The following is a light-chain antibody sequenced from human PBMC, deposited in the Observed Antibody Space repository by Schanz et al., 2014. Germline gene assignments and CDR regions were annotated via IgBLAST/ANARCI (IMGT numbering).Light chain of an antibody. Sequence: EVVMTQSPDTLSVSPGERATLSCRASQSVVSSLAWYQQKPGQAPRLLIYSASTRAADIPDRFSGRGSGTEFTLTITNLQSEDFAVYYCLQYHDWPPWTFGQGTKVEVK. CDR3: LQYHDWPPWT. CDR1: QSVVSS. J-gene: IGKJ1*01. V-gene: IGKV3-15*01. CDR2: SAS.